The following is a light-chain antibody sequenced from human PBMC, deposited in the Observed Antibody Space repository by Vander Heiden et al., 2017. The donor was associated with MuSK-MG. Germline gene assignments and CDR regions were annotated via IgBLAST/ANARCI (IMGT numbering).Light chain of an antibody. CDR3: AAWDDSLSGPLYV. CDR2: RNN. Sequence: QSVLTQPPSASGTPGRRVTISCSGSSSNIGSNTVNWYQQLPGTAPKLLIYRNNQRPSGVPDRFSGSKSGTSASLAISGLRSEDEADYYCAAWDDSLSGPLYVFGTGTKVTVL. CDR1: SSNIGSNT. V-gene: IGLV1-47*01. J-gene: IGLJ1*01.